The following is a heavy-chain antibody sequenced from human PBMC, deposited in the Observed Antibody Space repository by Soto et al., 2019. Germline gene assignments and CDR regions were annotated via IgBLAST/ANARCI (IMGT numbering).Heavy chain of an antibody. CDR1: GFTFSNSA. Sequence: GGSLRLSCTASGFTFSNSAMNWVRQAPGEGLELVSAISGSGGSTYYADSVKGRFSISRDNSKKTLYLQMNSLRAEDSAVYYCAKTSLWFGELFPYYFDYWGQGTLVTVSS. CDR2: ISGSGGST. D-gene: IGHD3-10*01. CDR3: AKTSLWFGELFPYYFDY. V-gene: IGHV3-23*01. J-gene: IGHJ4*02.